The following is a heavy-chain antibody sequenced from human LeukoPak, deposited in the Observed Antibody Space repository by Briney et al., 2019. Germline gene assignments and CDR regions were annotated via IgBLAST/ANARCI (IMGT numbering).Heavy chain of an antibody. J-gene: IGHJ5*02. CDR3: ARGPLEYCSGGTCYSGRNWFDP. D-gene: IGHD2-15*01. CDR2: INPSGGST. V-gene: IGHV1-46*01. Sequence: ASVKVSCKASGYTFTSYYMHWVRQAPGQGLEWMGIINPSGGSTSYAQKFQGRVTMTRDMSTSTVYMELRRLRYDDTAAYYCARGPLEYCSGGTCYSGRNWFDPWGQGTLVTVSS. CDR1: GYTFTSYY.